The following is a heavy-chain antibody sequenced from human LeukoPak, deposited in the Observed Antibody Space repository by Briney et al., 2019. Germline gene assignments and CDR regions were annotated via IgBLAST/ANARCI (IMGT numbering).Heavy chain of an antibody. D-gene: IGHD4-11*01. Sequence: SEALSLTCAVSGVSFYYYYWSWVRQTPGKGLEWIGEINHSGYTNDSTSLKSRVTLSIYTSRMQFSLNLRSVTVADAAIYYCTRMTRRHDYWGQGNLVTVSS. CDR3: TRMTRRHDY. V-gene: IGHV4-34*01. CDR1: GVSFYYYY. CDR2: INHSGYT. J-gene: IGHJ4*02.